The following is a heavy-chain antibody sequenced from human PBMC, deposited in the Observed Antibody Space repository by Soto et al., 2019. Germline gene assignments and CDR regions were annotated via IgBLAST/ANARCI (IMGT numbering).Heavy chain of an antibody. J-gene: IGHJ4*02. CDR2: ISSNGGST. CDR3: VKAYFDY. CDR1: VFTLSIYA. V-gene: IGHV3-64D*06. Sequence: LRLYCXASVFTLSIYAMHWVRQAPGKGLEYVSAISSNGGSTYYADSVKGRFTISRDNSKNKLYLKMSSMRDEDTAVYYCVKAYFDYWGQGTLVTVSS.